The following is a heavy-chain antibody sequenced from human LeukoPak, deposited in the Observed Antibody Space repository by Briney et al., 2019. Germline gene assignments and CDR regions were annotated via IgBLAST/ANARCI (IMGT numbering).Heavy chain of an antibody. CDR2: IYSGGAT. CDR3: ARHPCETTNCIPRAFDI. V-gene: IGHV3-66*02. J-gene: IGHJ3*02. Sequence: GGSLRLSCVASGFTISSNCMTWVRQAPGRGLGCVSVIYSGGATYYADSVKGRFTISRDNSKNTLYLQMNSLRVEDTAVYYPARHPCETTNCIPRAFDICGQGTMVTVSS. D-gene: IGHD2-2*01. CDR1: GFTISSNC.